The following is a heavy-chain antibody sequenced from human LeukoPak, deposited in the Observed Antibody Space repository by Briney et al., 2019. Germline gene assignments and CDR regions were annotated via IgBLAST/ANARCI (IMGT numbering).Heavy chain of an antibody. J-gene: IGHJ4*02. V-gene: IGHV3-48*01. CDR3: EKGGWAFGFDY. D-gene: IGHD3-10*01. CDR1: GFTFSNYR. CDR2: ISSSSSTM. Sequence: PGGSLRLSCAASGFTFSNYRMTWVRQAPGKGLEWVSYISSSSSTMYFADSVKGRFTISRDNAKDSLYLQMTSLRAEDTAVYYCEKGGWAFGFDYWGQGTLVTVSS.